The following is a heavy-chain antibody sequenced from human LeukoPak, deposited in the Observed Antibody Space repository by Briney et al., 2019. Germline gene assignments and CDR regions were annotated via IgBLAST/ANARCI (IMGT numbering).Heavy chain of an antibody. CDR2: IIPIFGTA. CDR1: GGTFSSYA. V-gene: IGHV1-69*01. D-gene: IGHD2-2*01. Sequence: SVKVSCKASGGTFSSYAISWVRQAPGQGLEWMGEIIPIFGTANYAQKFQGRVTITADESTSTAYMELSSLRSEDTAVYYCARVPSYCSSTSCYYYYYYGMDVWGQGTTVTVSS. CDR3: ARVPSYCSSTSCYYYYYYGMDV. J-gene: IGHJ6*02.